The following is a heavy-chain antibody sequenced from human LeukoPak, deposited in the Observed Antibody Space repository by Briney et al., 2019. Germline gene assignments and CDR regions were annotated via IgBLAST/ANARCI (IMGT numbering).Heavy chain of an antibody. CDR1: GFNLNNYA. CDR3: ARVQLSFDC. Sequence: GGSLRLSCAASGFNLNNYAMHWVRQAPGKGLEWVAVMSYDGNNKYYADSVKGRFTISRDKSKNTLYLQMNSLRTEDTAVYYCARVQLSFDCWGQGTLVTVSS. J-gene: IGHJ4*02. V-gene: IGHV3-30*04. D-gene: IGHD2-2*01. CDR2: MSYDGNNK.